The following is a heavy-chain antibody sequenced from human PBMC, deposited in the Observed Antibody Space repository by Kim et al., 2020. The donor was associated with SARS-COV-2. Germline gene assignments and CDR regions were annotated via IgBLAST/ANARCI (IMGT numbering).Heavy chain of an antibody. CDR3: AKTGGYASTYYYYYGMDV. V-gene: IGHV3-43*02. CDR1: GFTFDDDA. CDR2: ISGDGGST. Sequence: GGSLRLSCAASGFTFDDDAMHWVRQAPGKGLEWVSLISGDGGSTYYADSVKGRFTISIDNSKNYLYLQMNSLRTEDTALYYCAKTGGYASTYYYYYGMDVWGQGTTVTVSS. J-gene: IGHJ6*02. D-gene: IGHD2-8*01.